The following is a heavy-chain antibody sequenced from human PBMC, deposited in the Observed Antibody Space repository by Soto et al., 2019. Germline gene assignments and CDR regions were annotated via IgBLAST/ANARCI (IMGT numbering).Heavy chain of an antibody. V-gene: IGHV5-51*01. CDR2: INPAVSDI. CDR1: GYIFTTYW. D-gene: IGHD4-4*01. J-gene: IGHJ6*02. Sequence: GEALKISCKASGYIFTTYWIAGVRQMGGKGLEWMGIINPAVSDIRYGPYFKGRVTISADNSISTAYLQWSSLKASDTAMYYCARHEQFYYYYYGMDVWGQGTEVNVSS. CDR3: ARHEQFYYYYYGMDV.